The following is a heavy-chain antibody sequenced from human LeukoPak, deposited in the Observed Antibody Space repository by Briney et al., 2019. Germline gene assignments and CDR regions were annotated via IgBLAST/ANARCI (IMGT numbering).Heavy chain of an antibody. D-gene: IGHD3-3*01. CDR3: ARGGTYYDFWSGTYYFDY. CDR2: IYYSGST. J-gene: IGHJ4*02. Sequence: NPSETLSLTCAVSGGSISSGDYYWSWIRQPPGKGLEWIGYIYYSGSTYYNPSLKSRVTISVDTSKNQFSLKLSSVTAADTAVYYCARGGTYYDFWSGTYYFDYWGQGTLVTVSS. V-gene: IGHV4-30-4*08. CDR1: GGSISSGDYY.